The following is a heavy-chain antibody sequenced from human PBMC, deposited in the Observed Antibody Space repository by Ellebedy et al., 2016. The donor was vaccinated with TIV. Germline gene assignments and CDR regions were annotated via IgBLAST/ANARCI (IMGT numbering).Heavy chain of an antibody. J-gene: IGHJ2*01. CDR3: ARAIYGASYL. CDR2: INEDGTKK. Sequence: GGSLRLSCTASGFTLSNYWMTWVRQAPGRGLEWVANINEDGTKKHFVDSVRGRFTISRDDAGNSLFLQMNSLGAEETAVYYCARAIYGASYLWGRGTLVTVSS. V-gene: IGHV3-7*01. D-gene: IGHD4-17*01. CDR1: GFTLSNYW.